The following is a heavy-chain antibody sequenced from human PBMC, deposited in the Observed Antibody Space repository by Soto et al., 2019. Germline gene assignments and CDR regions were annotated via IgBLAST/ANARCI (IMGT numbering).Heavy chain of an antibody. CDR1: GFTFSSYA. Sequence: EVQLLESGGGLVQPGGSLRLSCAASGFTFSSYAMSWVRQAPGKGLEWVSAISGSGGSTYYADSVKGRFTISRDNSKNTLYLQMNSMRAEDTAVYYCAKGITIFGVVSRPDTAMDSWGQGTLVTVSS. J-gene: IGHJ4*02. CDR3: AKGITIFGVVSRPDTAMDS. V-gene: IGHV3-23*01. D-gene: IGHD3-3*01. CDR2: ISGSGGST.